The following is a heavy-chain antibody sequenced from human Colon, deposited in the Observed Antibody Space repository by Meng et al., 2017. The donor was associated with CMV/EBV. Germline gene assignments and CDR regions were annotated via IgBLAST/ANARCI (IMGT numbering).Heavy chain of an antibody. CDR3: AGDPNWDSGY. J-gene: IGHJ4*02. D-gene: IGHD7-27*01. V-gene: IGHV3-23*01. CDR2: IHFGGGRE. CDR1: GFSFSTSD. Sequence: LSCAASGFSFSTSDMNWFRQAPGKGLEWVSNIHFGGGREFHADSVKGRFTISRDNSNNMLYLQMNNLRAEDTAIYYCAGDPNWDSGYWGQGTLVTVSS.